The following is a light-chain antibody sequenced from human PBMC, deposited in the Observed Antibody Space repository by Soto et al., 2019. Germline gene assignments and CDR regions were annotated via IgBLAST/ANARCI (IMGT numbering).Light chain of an antibody. CDR3: QQSYNTPLT. V-gene: IGKV1-39*01. CDR1: QTISSY. J-gene: IGKJ3*01. CDR2: AAS. Sequence: DIQMTQSPSSLSASVGDRVTITCRASQTISSYLNWYQQKPGKAPNLLIYAASSLQSGVPSRFSGSGSGTDFTLTISSLQPEDFATYYCQQSYNTPLTFGPGTKVHIK.